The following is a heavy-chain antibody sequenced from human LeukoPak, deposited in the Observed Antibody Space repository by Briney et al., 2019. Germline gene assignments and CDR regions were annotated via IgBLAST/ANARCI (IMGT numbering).Heavy chain of an antibody. D-gene: IGHD3-22*01. CDR2: IYHSGST. J-gene: IGHJ4*02. CDR1: GYSISSGYY. V-gene: IGHV4-38-2*02. Sequence: SETLSLTCTVSGYSISSGYYWGWIRQPPGKGLEWIGSIYHSGSTYYNPSLKSRVTISVDTSKNQFSLKLSSVTAADTAVYYCARDKGLLAPFDYWGQGTLVTVSS. CDR3: ARDKGLLAPFDY.